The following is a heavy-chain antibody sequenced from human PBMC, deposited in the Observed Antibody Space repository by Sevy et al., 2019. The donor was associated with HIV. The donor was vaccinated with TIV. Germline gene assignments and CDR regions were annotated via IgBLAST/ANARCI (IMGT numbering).Heavy chain of an antibody. D-gene: IGHD6-19*01. CDR1: GFTFSSYV. Sequence: GGSLRLSCAASGFTFSSYVMCWVRQAPGKGLEWVSGVTTSGNTYYADSVKGQFTISRDNSKDTLFLQMNSLTAEDTAVYYCAKVPVAGSVRVAAFDIWGQGTMVTVSS. CDR3: AKVPVAGSVRVAAFDI. V-gene: IGHV3-23*01. J-gene: IGHJ3*02. CDR2: VTTSGNT.